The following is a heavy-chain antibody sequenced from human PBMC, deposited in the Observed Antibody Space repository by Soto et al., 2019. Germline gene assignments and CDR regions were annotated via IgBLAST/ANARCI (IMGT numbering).Heavy chain of an antibody. J-gene: IGHJ5*02. Sequence: SETLSLTCAVYGGSFSGYYWSWIRQPPGKGLEWIGEINHSGSTNYNPSLKSRVTISVYTSMNQFSLKLSSVTAADTALYYCAHRTRGYSDWFNPWGQGTLVTVTS. CDR3: AHRTRGYSDWFNP. CDR2: INHSGST. D-gene: IGHD3-22*01. V-gene: IGHV4-34*01. CDR1: GGSFSGYY.